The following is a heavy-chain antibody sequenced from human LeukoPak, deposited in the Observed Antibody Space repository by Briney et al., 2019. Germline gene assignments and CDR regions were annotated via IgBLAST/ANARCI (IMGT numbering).Heavy chain of an antibody. Sequence: SETLSLTCTVSGGSISSGGYYWSWIRQHPGKGLEWIGYIYYSGSTYYNPSLKSRVTISVDTSKNQFSLKLSSVTAADTAAYYCARDQVHDYGDYGVYYYGMDVWGQGTTVTVSS. V-gene: IGHV4-31*03. CDR3: ARDQVHDYGDYGVYYYGMDV. D-gene: IGHD4-17*01. J-gene: IGHJ6*02. CDR2: IYYSGST. CDR1: GGSISSGGYY.